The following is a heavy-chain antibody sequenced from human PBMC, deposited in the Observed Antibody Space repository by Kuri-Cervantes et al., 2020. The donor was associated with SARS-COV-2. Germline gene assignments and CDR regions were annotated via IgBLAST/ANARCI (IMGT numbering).Heavy chain of an antibody. D-gene: IGHD2-15*01. V-gene: IGHV3-30-3*01. Sequence: GGSLRLSCAASGFTFSSYAMHWVRQAPGKGLEWVAVISYDGSNKYYADSVKGRFTISRNNSKNTLCLQMNSLRAEDTAVYYCARDESGYCSGGSCYSGWFDPWGQGTLVTVSS. CDR2: ISYDGSNK. CDR3: ARDESGYCSGGSCYSGWFDP. CDR1: GFTFSSYA. J-gene: IGHJ5*02.